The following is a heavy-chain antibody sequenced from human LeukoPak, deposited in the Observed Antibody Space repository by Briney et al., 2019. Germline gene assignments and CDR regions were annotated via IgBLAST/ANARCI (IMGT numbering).Heavy chain of an antibody. CDR1: GYTFTSYY. Sequence: GASVKVSCKASGYTFTSYYMHWVRQAPGQGVEWMGIINPSGGSTSYAQKFQGRVTITRDTSTSTVYMELSSLRSEDTAVYYCARVPPTRGGNSVESFDYWGQGTLVTVSS. CDR2: INPSGGST. J-gene: IGHJ4*02. D-gene: IGHD4-23*01. CDR3: ARVPPTRGGNSVESFDY. V-gene: IGHV1-46*01.